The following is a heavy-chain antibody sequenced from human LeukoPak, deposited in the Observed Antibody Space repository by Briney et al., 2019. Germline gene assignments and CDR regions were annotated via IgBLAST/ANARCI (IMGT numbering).Heavy chain of an antibody. CDR3: VGRVEYSYGYVAY. CDR1: GYSINSGYY. D-gene: IGHD5-18*01. V-gene: IGHV4-38-2*02. Sequence: SETLSLTCTVSGYSINSGYYWGWIRQPPGKGLEWIGSIYHSGSTYYNPSLKSRVTISVDTSRNQFSLKLSSVTAADTAVYYCVGRVEYSYGYVAYWGQGTLVTVSS. CDR2: IYHSGST. J-gene: IGHJ4*02.